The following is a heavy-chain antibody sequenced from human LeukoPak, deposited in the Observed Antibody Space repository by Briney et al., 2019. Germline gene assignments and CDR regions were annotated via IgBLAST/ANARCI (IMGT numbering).Heavy chain of an antibody. Sequence: GALRLSCAASGFTFSSYSMNWVRQAPGKGLEWIGSIYYSGSTYYNPSLKSRVTISVDTSKNQFSLKLSSVTAADTAVYYCARVFDLWYSSSPQSEYYFDYWGQGTLVTVSS. CDR2: IYYSGST. CDR3: ARVFDLWYSSSPQSEYYFDY. D-gene: IGHD6-6*01. J-gene: IGHJ4*02. CDR1: GFTFSSYS. V-gene: IGHV4-39*07.